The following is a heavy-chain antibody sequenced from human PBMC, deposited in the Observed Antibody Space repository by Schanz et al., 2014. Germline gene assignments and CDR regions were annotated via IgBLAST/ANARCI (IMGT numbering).Heavy chain of an antibody. D-gene: IGHD6-13*01. J-gene: IGHJ4*02. CDR3: ARGYSNIWFPMAY. CDR1: GFTVSAYS. Sequence: EVQVVESGGGLVRPGGSLRLSCSGFTVSAYSANWVRQAPGKGLEWVSSISSSGGHIYYADSVKGRFTITRDIAKNSLSLQMNSLRAEDTAVYYCARGYSNIWFPMAYWGQGTLVAVSS. V-gene: IGHV3-21*02. CDR2: ISSSGGHI.